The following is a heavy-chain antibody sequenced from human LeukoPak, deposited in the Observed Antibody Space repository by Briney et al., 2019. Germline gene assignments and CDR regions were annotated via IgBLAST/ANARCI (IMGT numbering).Heavy chain of an antibody. V-gene: IGHV1-8*01. CDR1: GYTFNNGD. J-gene: IGHJ5*02. Sequence: ASVKVSCKASGYTFNNGDINWVRQATGRGLEWMGWMNPNSGNTGYAQKFQGRVTMTRNTSINTAYMELSSLRPEDTAIYYCATFIVGVKFDPWGQGTLVTVSS. D-gene: IGHD1-26*01. CDR2: MNPNSGNT. CDR3: ATFIVGVKFDP.